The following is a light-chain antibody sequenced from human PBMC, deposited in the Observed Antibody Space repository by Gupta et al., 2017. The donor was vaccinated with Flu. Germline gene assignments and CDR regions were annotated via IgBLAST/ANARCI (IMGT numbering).Light chain of an antibody. J-gene: IGKJ5*01. V-gene: IGKV3-11*01. Sequence: ATLSVSPGERATLACRASQNIERYLEWYQQKPGQGPRLLIYDVSAMATGVPARFSGSGSGTDFTLTISSLEPEDFGTYYCQQYKNWWPITFGQGTRVDIK. CDR2: DVS. CDR3: QQYKNWWPIT. CDR1: QNIERY.